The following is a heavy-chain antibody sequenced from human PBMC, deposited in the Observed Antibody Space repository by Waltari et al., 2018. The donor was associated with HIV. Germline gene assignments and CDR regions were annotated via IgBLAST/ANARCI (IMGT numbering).Heavy chain of an antibody. Sequence: QVQLVESGGGLVKPGGSLRLSCIASGFTFKDYHMTWIRRAPGRGLEWSAEISSGGIPICYADSVKGRFTGFRGSAGNSIFLRMDSRSPDDTAVYFCARYPPRGYDRNGFYAFDIWGQGTMVTVSS. CDR1: GFTFKDYH. J-gene: IGHJ3*02. V-gene: IGHV3-11*01. CDR2: ISSGGIPI. CDR3: ARYPPRGYDRNGFYAFDI. D-gene: IGHD3-22*01.